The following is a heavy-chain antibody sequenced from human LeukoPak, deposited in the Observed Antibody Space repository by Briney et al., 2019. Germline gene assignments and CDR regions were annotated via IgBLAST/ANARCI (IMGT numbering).Heavy chain of an antibody. CDR2: ISSSSSYI. V-gene: IGHV3-21*01. Sequence: GGSLRLSCAASGVTFSSYSMNWVRQAPGKGLEWVSCISSSSSYIYNADSVKGRFTISRDNSKNTLYLQMNSLRAEDTAVYYCARGPSGYHNTGGQGTLVTVSS. J-gene: IGHJ4*02. CDR3: ARGPSGYHNT. CDR1: GVTFSSYS. D-gene: IGHD5-12*01.